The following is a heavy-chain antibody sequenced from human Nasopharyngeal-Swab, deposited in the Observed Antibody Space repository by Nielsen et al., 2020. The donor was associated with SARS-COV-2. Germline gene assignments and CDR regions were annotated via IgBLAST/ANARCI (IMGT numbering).Heavy chain of an antibody. J-gene: IGHJ4*02. CDR2: IWYDGSNK. V-gene: IGHV3-33*01. D-gene: IGHD2-2*01. CDR1: GFTFSSYG. CDR3: ARAIYCSSTSCFGFDY. Sequence: SLKISCAASGFTFSSYGMHWVRQAPGKGLEWVAVIWYDGSNKYYADSVKGRFTISRDNSKNTLYLQMNSLRAEDTAVYYCARAIYCSSTSCFGFDYWGQGTLVTVSS.